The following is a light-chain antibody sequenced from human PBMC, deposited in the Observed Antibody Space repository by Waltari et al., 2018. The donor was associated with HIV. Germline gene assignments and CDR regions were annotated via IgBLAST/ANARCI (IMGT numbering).Light chain of an antibody. CDR3: QQYGNSPALYT. CDR2: AAS. CDR1: QSVSSSS. J-gene: IGKJ2*01. V-gene: IGKV3-20*01. Sequence: EIVLTQSPGTLPLSPGERATLSCRASQSVSSSSLAWYQQKAGQAPRLLIYAASSRATGIPDRFSGSGSGTDFTLTISRLEPEDFAVYYCQQYGNSPALYTFGQGTKLEIK.